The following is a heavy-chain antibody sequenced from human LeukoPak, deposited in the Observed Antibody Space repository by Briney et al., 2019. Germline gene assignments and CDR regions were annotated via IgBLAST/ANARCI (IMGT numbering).Heavy chain of an antibody. D-gene: IGHD6-19*01. J-gene: IGHJ3*02. V-gene: IGHV7-4-1*02. CDR3: ARAHGPQWAFDI. Sequence: ASVKVSCKAAGYKFTSYVINWVRQAPGQGLEWMGWINPDTRNPTYAQGFTGRFVFSFDTSVSTAYLQINSLKAEDTAVYYCARAHGPQWAFDIWGQGTAVTVSS. CDR2: INPDTRNP. CDR1: GYKFTSYV.